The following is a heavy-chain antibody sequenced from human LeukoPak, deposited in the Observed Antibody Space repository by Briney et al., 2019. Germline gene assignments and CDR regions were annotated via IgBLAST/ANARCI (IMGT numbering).Heavy chain of an antibody. D-gene: IGHD7-27*01. Sequence: GGSLRLSCAASGFTFSTYGMNWVRQAPGKGLEWVSSISSSSSYIYYADSVKGRFTTSRDNAKNSLYLQINSLRAEDSAVYYCARGGESWFDPWGQGTLVTVSS. CDR1: GFTFSTYG. CDR3: ARGGESWFDP. J-gene: IGHJ5*02. CDR2: ISSSSSYI. V-gene: IGHV3-21*01.